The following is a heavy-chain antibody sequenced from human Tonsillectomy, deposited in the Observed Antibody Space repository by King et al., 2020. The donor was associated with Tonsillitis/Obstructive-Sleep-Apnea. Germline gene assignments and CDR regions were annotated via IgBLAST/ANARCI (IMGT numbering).Heavy chain of an antibody. J-gene: IGHJ4*02. CDR1: GFTFSSYG. CDR2: IWYDGINK. Sequence: VQLVESGGGVVQPGRSLRLFCAASGFTFSSYGMHWVRQAPGKGLEWVAVIWYDGINKYYADSVKGRFTISRDNSKNTLYLQMNSLRAEDTAVYYCARSYYDYIWGSYRYLPLDYWGQGTLVTVSS. CDR3: ARSYYDYIWGSYRYLPLDY. V-gene: IGHV3-33*01. D-gene: IGHD3-16*02.